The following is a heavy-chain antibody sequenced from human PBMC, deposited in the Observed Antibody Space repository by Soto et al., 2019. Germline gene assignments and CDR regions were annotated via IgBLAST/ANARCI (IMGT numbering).Heavy chain of an antibody. Sequence: GASVKVSCKASGYTFTSYGISWVRQAPGQGLEWMGWISAYNGNTNYAQKLQGRVTMTTDTSTSTAYMELRSLRSDDTAVYYCARYLFTMIVVVTPVHAFDICGEGTMVTVSS. D-gene: IGHD3-22*01. CDR3: ARYLFTMIVVVTPVHAFDI. CDR2: ISAYNGNT. V-gene: IGHV1-18*04. J-gene: IGHJ3*02. CDR1: GYTFTSYG.